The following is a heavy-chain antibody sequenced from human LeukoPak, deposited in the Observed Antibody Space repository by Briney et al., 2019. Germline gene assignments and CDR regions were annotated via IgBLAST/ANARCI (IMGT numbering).Heavy chain of an antibody. D-gene: IGHD3-10*01. CDR2: IYYSGST. J-gene: IGHJ4*02. CDR1: GASISGYY. Sequence: SETLSLTCTVSGASISGYYWSWIRQPPGKGLEWIGYIYYSGSTNYNPSLKSRVAISIDTSKNQFSLKLSSVTAADTAIYYCARGFYSYGSVLHDYWGQGTLVTVSS. V-gene: IGHV4-59*01. CDR3: ARGFYSYGSVLHDY.